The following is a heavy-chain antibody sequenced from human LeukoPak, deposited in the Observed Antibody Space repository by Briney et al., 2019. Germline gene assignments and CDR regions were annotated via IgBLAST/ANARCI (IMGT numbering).Heavy chain of an antibody. D-gene: IGHD6-6*01. CDR3: ARLVHIAAPLRRDY. CDR2: IYYSGST. CDR1: GGSISSSSYY. V-gene: IGHV4-39*01. J-gene: IGHJ4*02. Sequence: SETLSLTCTVSGGSISSSSYYWGWIRQPPGKGLEWIGSIYYSGSTYYNPSLKSRVTISVDTSKNQFSLKLSSVTAADTAVYYCARLVHIAAPLRRDYWGQGTLVTVSS.